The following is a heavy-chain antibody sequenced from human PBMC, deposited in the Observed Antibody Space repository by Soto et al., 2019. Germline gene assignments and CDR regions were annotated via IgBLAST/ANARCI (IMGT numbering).Heavy chain of an antibody. CDR1: GFTFSGSA. D-gene: IGHD3-3*01. CDR2: IRSKANSYAT. J-gene: IGHJ5*02. CDR3: TRLLSYDFWSGYYTENWFDP. V-gene: IGHV3-73*01. Sequence: GGSLRLSCAASGFTFSGSAMHWVRQASGKGLEWVGRIRSKANSYATAYAASVKGRFTISRDDSKNTAYLQMNSLKTEDTAVYYCTRLLSYDFWSGYYTENWFDPWGQGTLVTVSS.